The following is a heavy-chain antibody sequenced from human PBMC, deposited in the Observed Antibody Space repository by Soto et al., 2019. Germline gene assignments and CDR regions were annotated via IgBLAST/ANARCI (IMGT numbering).Heavy chain of an antibody. CDR2: IYYSGST. Sequence: SETLSLTCTVSGGSVSSGSYYWSWIRQPPGKGLEWIGYIYYSGSTNYNPSLKSRVTISVDTSKNQFSLKLSSVTAVDTAVYYCARSGYSYATHQLEIGYYYYGMDVWGQGTTVTVSS. D-gene: IGHD5-18*01. V-gene: IGHV4-61*01. CDR1: GGSVSSGSYY. CDR3: ARSGYSYATHQLEIGYYYYGMDV. J-gene: IGHJ6*02.